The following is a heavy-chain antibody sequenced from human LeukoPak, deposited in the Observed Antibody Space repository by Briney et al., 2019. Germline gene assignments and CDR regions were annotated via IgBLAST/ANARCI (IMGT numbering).Heavy chain of an antibody. Sequence: GGSLRLSCAASGFSFEDHAMSWVRQAPGKGLEWVSGISWSGGTTGYGDSVKGRFTISRDNAKNSLYLQMNSLSAEDTAFYFCARVGFCSGTTCYTGHFDYWGQGTLVTVSS. J-gene: IGHJ4*02. V-gene: IGHV3-20*04. CDR1: GFSFEDHA. D-gene: IGHD2-2*01. CDR2: ISWSGGTT. CDR3: ARVGFCSGTTCYTGHFDY.